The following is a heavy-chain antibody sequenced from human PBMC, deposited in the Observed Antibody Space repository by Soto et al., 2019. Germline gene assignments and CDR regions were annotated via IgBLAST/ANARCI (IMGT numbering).Heavy chain of an antibody. Sequence: GESLKISCKGSGYSFTSYWIGWVRQMPGKGLEWMGIIYPGDSDTRYSPSFQGQVTISADKSISTAYLQWSSLKASDTAMYYCARHRGSSSRTRDMDVWGQGTTVTVSS. V-gene: IGHV5-51*01. CDR3: ARHRGSSSRTRDMDV. D-gene: IGHD6-13*01. CDR2: IYPGDSDT. CDR1: GYSFTSYW. J-gene: IGHJ6*02.